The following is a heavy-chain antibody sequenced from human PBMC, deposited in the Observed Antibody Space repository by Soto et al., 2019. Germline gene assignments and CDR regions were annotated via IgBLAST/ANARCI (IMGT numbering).Heavy chain of an antibody. CDR2: ISDSGNT. CDR1: GVSPSSNY. CDR3: ARVPTTVTHPKSPFLVDRDVKDESFAP. Sequence: TLSLTCSVSGVSPSSNYCSWIRQPPGKGLEWIGCISDSGNTYYNPSLQSRVTISIDTSTNQFLLDLTSVTTADTAVYYCARVPTTVTHPKSPFLVDRDVKDESFAPWGQGTLVTVSS. J-gene: IGHJ5*02. V-gene: IGHV4-59*01. D-gene: IGHD4-17*01.